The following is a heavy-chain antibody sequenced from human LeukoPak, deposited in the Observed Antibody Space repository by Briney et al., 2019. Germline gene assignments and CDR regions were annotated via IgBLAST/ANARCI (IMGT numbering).Heavy chain of an antibody. J-gene: IGHJ1*01. V-gene: IGHV1-69*05. CDR3: ARASLYCSGGSCYHIAEYFQH. CDR2: IIPIFVTA. D-gene: IGHD2-15*01. CDR1: GGTFTSYD. Sequence: GSSVKVSCKASGGTFTSYDISWGRQGPGQGLVWIRRIIPIFVTANDAQQFQGRVTITTGESTGTAYMELSSLRSEDTAVYYCARASLYCSGGSCYHIAEYFQHWGQGTLVTVSS.